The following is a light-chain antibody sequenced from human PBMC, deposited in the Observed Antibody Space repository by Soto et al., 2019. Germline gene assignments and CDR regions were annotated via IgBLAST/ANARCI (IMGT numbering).Light chain of an antibody. CDR2: GTS. CDR3: QWYGRSPRT. Sequence: EIVLTKSPGTLSLSPGERATLSCRASQSVSSSYLAWYQQKPGQAPRLLIYGTSSRATGIPDRFSGSGSGTDFTLTISRLEPEDFEVYYCQWYGRSPRTFGQGTKVDIK. J-gene: IGKJ1*01. V-gene: IGKV3-20*01. CDR1: QSVSSSY.